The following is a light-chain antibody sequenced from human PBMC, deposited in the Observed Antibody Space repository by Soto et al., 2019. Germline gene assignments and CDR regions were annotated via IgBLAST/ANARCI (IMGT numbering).Light chain of an antibody. Sequence: DIQMTQSPSTLPASVGDRVTITCRASQSISNWLAWYQQKPGKAPKLLIYKASTLESGVPSRFSGSGSGTEFNLTISCLQPDDFATYYCQQYDSYPRTFGQGTKVEIK. CDR3: QQYDSYPRT. V-gene: IGKV1-5*03. CDR1: QSISNW. CDR2: KAS. J-gene: IGKJ1*01.